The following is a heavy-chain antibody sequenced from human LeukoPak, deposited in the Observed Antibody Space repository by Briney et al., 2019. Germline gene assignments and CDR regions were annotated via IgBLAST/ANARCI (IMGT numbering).Heavy chain of an antibody. D-gene: IGHD2-2*01. CDR2: ISYDGSNK. V-gene: IGHV3-30*03. CDR3: ARGGSVVVPAAMDY. CDR1: GFTFSSYG. J-gene: IGHJ4*02. Sequence: PGGSLRLSCAASGFTFSSYGMHWVRQAPGKGLEWVAVISYDGSNKYYADSVKGRFTISRDNSKNTLYLQMNSLRAEDTAVYYCARGGSVVVPAAMDYWGQGTLVTVSS.